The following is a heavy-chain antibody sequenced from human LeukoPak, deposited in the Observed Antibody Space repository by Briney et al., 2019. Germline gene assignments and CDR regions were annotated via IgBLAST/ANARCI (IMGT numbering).Heavy chain of an antibody. CDR3: VRVKGGWLGEKTYDY. CDR2: ISSSGSSI. CDR1: GFTFSDYH. D-gene: IGHD5-24*01. V-gene: IGHV3-11*01. Sequence: PGGSLRLSCAASGFTFSDYHMSWIRQTPRKGLEWLAYISSSGSSIDYADSVKGRFTVSRDNGKNSLFLQMNSLRAEDTAIYYCVRVKGGWLGEKTYDYLGQGTLVTVSP. J-gene: IGHJ4*02.